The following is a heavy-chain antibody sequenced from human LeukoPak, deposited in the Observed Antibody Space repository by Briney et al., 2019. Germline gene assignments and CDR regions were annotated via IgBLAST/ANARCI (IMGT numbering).Heavy chain of an antibody. CDR3: ARDAYGEMATITAY. D-gene: IGHD5-24*01. CDR1: GYTFTSCY. V-gene: IGHV1-46*01. J-gene: IGHJ4*02. CDR2: INPSGGST. Sequence: ASVKVSCKASGYTFTSCYMHGVRHAHGHGLEWMQIINPSGGSTSYAQKFQGRVTMTRDTSTSTVYMELSSLRSEDTAVYYCARDAYGEMATITAYWGQGTLVTVSS.